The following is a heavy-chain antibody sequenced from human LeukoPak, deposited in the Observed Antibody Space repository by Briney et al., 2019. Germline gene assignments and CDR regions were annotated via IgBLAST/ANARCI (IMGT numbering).Heavy chain of an antibody. V-gene: IGHV3-23*01. J-gene: IGHJ4*02. CDR1: GFTFSSYA. CDR3: AKDLEATIFRYYLDY. D-gene: IGHD3-9*01. CDR2: ISGSGGST. Sequence: GGSLRLSRAASGFTFSSYAMSWVRQAPGKGLEWVSAISGSGGSTYYADSVKGRFTISRDNSKNTLYLQMNSLRAEDTAVYYCAKDLEATIFRYYLDYWGQGTLVTVSS.